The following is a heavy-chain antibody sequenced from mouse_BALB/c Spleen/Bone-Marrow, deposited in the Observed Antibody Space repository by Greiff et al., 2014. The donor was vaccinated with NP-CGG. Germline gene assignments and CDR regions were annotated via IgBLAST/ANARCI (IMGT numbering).Heavy chain of an antibody. J-gene: IGHJ4*01. V-gene: IGHV5-17*02. D-gene: IGHD3-3*01. CDR2: ISSGSSTI. Sequence: EVQVVESGGGLVQPGGSRKLSCAASGFTFSSFGMHWVRQAPEKGLEWVAYISSGSSTIYYADTMEGRFTISRDNPKNTLFLQMTSLRSEDTAMYYCTRSGTLGAMDYWGQGTSVTVSS. CDR3: TRSGTLGAMDY. CDR1: GFTFSSFG.